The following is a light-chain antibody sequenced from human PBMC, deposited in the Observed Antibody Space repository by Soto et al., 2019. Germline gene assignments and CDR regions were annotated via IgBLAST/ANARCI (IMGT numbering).Light chain of an antibody. CDR2: DTS. CDR1: QSVPNSR. J-gene: IGKJ1*01. CDR3: QQYGASPWT. Sequence: EIVLTQSPDTXXLXXXXRXXXSXXASQSVPNSRLAWYQQKPGQAPSLVISDTSIRATGIPDRFSGSGSGTDFSLIIGRLEPEDFAVYICQQYGASPWTFGQGTKVDIK. V-gene: IGKV3-20*01.